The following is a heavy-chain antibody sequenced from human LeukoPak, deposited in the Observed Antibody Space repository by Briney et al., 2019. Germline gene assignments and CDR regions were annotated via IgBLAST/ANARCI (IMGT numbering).Heavy chain of an antibody. CDR1: GFTFSDHY. CDR2: AENRPPSFTT. J-gene: IGHJ4*02. D-gene: IGHD6-13*01. CDR3: ARSSSWSFDY. V-gene: IGHV3-72*01. Sequence: GGSLRLSCVASGFTFSDHYMDWVRQAPGKGLEWVGRAENRPPSFTTAYAASVKGRFTISRDDSKSSLYLQPNSLETEDTAVYYCARSSSWSFDYWGQGVLVTVSS.